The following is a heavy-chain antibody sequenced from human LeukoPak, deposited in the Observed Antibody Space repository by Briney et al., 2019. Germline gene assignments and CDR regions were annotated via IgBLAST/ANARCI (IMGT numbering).Heavy chain of an antibody. V-gene: IGHV3-48*03. CDR2: ISSSGSTI. CDR3: ARALPSIVVVVAATPRFGMDV. CDR1: GFTFSSYE. Sequence: GGSLRLSCAASGFTFSSYEMNWVRQAPGKGLEWVSYISSSGSTIYYADSVKGRFTISRENAKNSLYLQMNSLRAEDTAVYYCARALPSIVVVVAATPRFGMDVWGQGTTVTVSS. J-gene: IGHJ6*02. D-gene: IGHD2-15*01.